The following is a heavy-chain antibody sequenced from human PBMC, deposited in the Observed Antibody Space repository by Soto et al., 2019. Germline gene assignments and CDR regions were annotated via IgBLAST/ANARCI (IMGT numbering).Heavy chain of an antibody. J-gene: IGHJ4*02. Sequence: SVKVSFKASGGTFSIYAISWVRQAPGQGLEWMGGIIPIFGTANYAQKFQGRVTITADESTSTAYMELSSLRSEETAVYYCASGPGIAAAGIYFDYWGQGTLVTVSS. D-gene: IGHD6-13*01. CDR1: GGTFSIYA. CDR3: ASGPGIAAAGIYFDY. CDR2: IIPIFGTA. V-gene: IGHV1-69*13.